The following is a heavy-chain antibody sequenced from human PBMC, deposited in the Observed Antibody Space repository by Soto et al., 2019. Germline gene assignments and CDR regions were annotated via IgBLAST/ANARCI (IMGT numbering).Heavy chain of an antibody. CDR3: ARLRIAANNYKWFDP. V-gene: IGHV4-31*03. D-gene: IGHD1-20*01. J-gene: IGHJ5*02. CDR2: IYVTGAV. Sequence: SESLSLTCSVSGAALNSGNYYWSWIRQVPGKGLEWIGHIYVTGAVDYNPSLRDRITISQDTSERQFSLNLRLVTAADTAVYYCARLRIAANNYKWFDPWGQGTLVTVSS. CDR1: GAALNSGNYY.